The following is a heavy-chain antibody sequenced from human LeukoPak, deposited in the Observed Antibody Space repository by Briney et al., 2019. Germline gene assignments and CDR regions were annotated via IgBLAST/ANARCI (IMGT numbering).Heavy chain of an antibody. J-gene: IGHJ6*02. D-gene: IGHD2-8*01. V-gene: IGHV5-10-1*01. CDR2: IDPSYSYT. CDR3: ARHYSNDAMDV. Sequence: GEALKISCKGSGDSFTSYWISWVRQMPGKGLEWMGRIDPSYSYTNYSPSFQGHVTISADKSVSTAYLQWSSLKASDTAVYYCARHYSNDAMDVWGQGTTVTVSS. CDR1: GDSFTSYW.